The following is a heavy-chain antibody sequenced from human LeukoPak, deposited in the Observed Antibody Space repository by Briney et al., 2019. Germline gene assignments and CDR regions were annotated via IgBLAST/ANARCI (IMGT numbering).Heavy chain of an antibody. V-gene: IGHV3-7*01. CDR3: ARERIRYCSSTSCYTDFDY. D-gene: IGHD2-2*02. J-gene: IGHJ4*02. CDR2: IKQDGSEK. Sequence: SGGSLRLSCAASGFTFSSYWMSWVRQAPGKGLGWVANIKQDGSEKYYVDSVKGRFTISRDNAKNSLYLQMNSLRAEDTAVYYCARERIRYCSSTSCYTDFDYWGQGTLVTVSS. CDR1: GFTFSSYW.